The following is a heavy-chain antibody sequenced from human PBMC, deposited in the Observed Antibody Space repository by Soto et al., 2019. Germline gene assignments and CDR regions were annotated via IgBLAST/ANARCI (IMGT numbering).Heavy chain of an antibody. CDR3: AKYGDYVGGFDY. CDR1: GFTFSSYG. J-gene: IGHJ4*02. Sequence: QVQLVESGGGVVQPGRSLRLSCAASGFTFSSYGMHWVRQAPGKGLEWVAVIWYDGSNKYYADSVKGRFTISRDNSKNTLYLQMNSLRAEDTAVYYCAKYGDYVGGFDYWGQGTLVTVSS. V-gene: IGHV3-33*06. D-gene: IGHD4-17*01. CDR2: IWYDGSNK.